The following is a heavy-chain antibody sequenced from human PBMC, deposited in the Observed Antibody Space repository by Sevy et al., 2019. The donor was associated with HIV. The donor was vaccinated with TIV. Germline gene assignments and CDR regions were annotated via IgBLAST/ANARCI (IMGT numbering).Heavy chain of an antibody. D-gene: IGHD2-21*02. CDR2: IWYDGSNK. CDR3: ARGPHIVVVTAIPTHFDY. Sequence: GGSLRLSCAASGFTFSSYGMHWVRQAPGKGLEWVAVIWYDGSNKYYADSVKGRFTISRENSKNRLYLQMNSLRAEDTAVYYCARGPHIVVVTAIPTHFDYWGQGTLVTVSS. V-gene: IGHV3-33*01. J-gene: IGHJ4*02. CDR1: GFTFSSYG.